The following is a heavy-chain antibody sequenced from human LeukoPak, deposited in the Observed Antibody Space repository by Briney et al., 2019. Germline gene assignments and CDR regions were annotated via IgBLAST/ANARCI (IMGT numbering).Heavy chain of an antibody. D-gene: IGHD2-21*01. V-gene: IGHV3-7*04. CDR1: GFTFSRHW. CDR2: IKQDGREK. CDR3: ARALFGEDY. J-gene: IGHJ4*02. Sequence: PGGSLRLSCAASGFTFSRHWMSWVRQAPGKGLEWVANIKQDGREKFYVDSVKGRLTISRGDAKNSLCLQMNSLRAEDTAVYYCARALFGEDYWGQGTLVTVSS.